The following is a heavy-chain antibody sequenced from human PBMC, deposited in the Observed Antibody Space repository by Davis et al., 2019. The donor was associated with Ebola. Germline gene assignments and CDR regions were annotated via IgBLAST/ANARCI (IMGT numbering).Heavy chain of an antibody. CDR2: TYYSSKWYH. CDR3: VRGWGRTGMGV. Sequence: PSETLSLTCAISGDSVSGKNGAWNWIRQSPSRGLEWLGRTYYSSKWYHDYAVSVKSRITVNPDTSKNQLSLQLNSVTPEDTAVYYCVRGWGRTGMGVWGQGTTVTVSS. J-gene: IGHJ6*02. CDR1: GDSVSGKNGA. D-gene: IGHD3-10*01. V-gene: IGHV6-1*01.